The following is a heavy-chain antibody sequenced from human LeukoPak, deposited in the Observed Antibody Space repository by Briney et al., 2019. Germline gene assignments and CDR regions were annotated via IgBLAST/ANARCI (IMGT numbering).Heavy chain of an antibody. J-gene: IGHJ4*02. Sequence: SETLSLTCAVYGGSFSGYYWSWIRQPPAKGLEWIGEINHSGSTNYNPSLKSRVTISVDTSKNQFSLKLSSVTAADTAVYYCARGRGSYYDILTGYYKRALYFDYWGQGTLVTVSS. CDR1: GGSFSGYY. V-gene: IGHV4-34*01. CDR3: ARGRGSYYDILTGYYKRALYFDY. D-gene: IGHD3-9*01. CDR2: INHSGST.